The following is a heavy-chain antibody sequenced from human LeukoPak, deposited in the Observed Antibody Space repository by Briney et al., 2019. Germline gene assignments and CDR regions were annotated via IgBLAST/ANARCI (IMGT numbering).Heavy chain of an antibody. CDR3: ARGGPQYYCDSSGYYYL. V-gene: IGHV1-2*02. J-gene: IGHJ4*02. CDR1: GYTFTGYY. D-gene: IGHD3-22*01. Sequence: GASVKVSCKASGYTFTGYYMHWVRQAPGQGLEWMGWINPNSGGTNYAQKFQGRVTMTRDTSISTAYMELSRLRSDDTAVYYCARGGPQYYCDSSGYYYLWGQGTLVTVSS. CDR2: INPNSGGT.